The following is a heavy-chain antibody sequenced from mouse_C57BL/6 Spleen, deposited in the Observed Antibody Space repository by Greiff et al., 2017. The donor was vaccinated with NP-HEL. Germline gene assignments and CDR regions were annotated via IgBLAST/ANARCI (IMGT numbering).Heavy chain of an antibody. CDR1: GYTFTEYT. J-gene: IGHJ4*01. D-gene: IGHD2-1*01. CDR2: GYQGSGRR. Sequence: QVQLQQSGAELVKPGASVKLSCKASGYTFTEYTIHWVKQRSGQGLEWRGWGYQGSGRRKEKEKFKDKATLTADKSSSTVYMELSRLTSEDSAVYFCARHIYYGNYPFYYAMDYWGQGTSVTVSS. CDR3: ARHIYYGNYPFYYAMDY. V-gene: IGHV1-62-2*01.